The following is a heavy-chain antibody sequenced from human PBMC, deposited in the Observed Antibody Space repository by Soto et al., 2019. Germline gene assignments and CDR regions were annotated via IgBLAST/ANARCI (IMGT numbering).Heavy chain of an antibody. CDR1: GFTFTSST. D-gene: IGHD2-2*01. V-gene: IGHV3-21*06. Sequence: GSLRLSCAASGFTFTSSTMKWVRQAPGKGLEWVSSISSGSSDKYYADSVRGRFTISRDDAKNSVYLQMKGLRAEDSAVYYCVRLDCSGTSCYFYGLDVWGQGTTVTVSS. CDR3: VRLDCSGTSCYFYGLDV. CDR2: ISSGSSDK. J-gene: IGHJ6*02.